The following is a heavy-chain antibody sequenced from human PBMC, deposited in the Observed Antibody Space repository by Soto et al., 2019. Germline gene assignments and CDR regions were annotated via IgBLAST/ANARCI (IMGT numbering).Heavy chain of an antibody. V-gene: IGHV1-69*02. CDR2: ILPMLDIT. J-gene: IGHJ3*02. Sequence: QVQLVQSGAEVKKPGSSVKVSCKASGGTFSTYTIIWVRQAPGQGLEWMGRILPMLDITNSAQRFQGRVTIHADKSTSTAYLELSSLRSEEPAVYYCTLGSWSAETFDIWGRGTMVTVSS. CDR3: TLGSWSAETFDI. D-gene: IGHD6-13*01. CDR1: GGTFSTYT.